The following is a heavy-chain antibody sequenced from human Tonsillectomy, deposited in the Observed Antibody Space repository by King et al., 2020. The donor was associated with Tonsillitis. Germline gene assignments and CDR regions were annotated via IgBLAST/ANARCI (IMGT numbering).Heavy chain of an antibody. CDR2: INHSGIT. V-gene: IGHV4-34*01. CDR1: GGSFSGYY. Sequence: VQLQQWGAGLLKPSETLSLTCAVSGGSFSGYYLSWIRHPPGKGLEWIGEINHSGITNYNPSLKSRVTISVDTSKNQFSLKLNSVTAADTAVYYCARGGGYYDFCSGYQGFDPWGQGTLVTVSS. CDR3: ARGGGYYDFCSGYQGFDP. J-gene: IGHJ5*02. D-gene: IGHD3-3*01.